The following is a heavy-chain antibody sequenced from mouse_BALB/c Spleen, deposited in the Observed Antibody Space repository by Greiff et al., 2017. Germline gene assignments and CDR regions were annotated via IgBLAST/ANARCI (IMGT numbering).Heavy chain of an antibody. J-gene: IGHJ4*01. CDR1: GFSLTSYG. CDR2: IWSGGST. Sequence: VQLQESGPGLVQPSQSLSITCTVSGFSLTSYGVHWVRQSPGKGLEWLGVIWSGGSTDYNAAFISRLSISKDNSKSQVFFKMNSLQANDTAIYYCARNGGLRRDYYAMDYWGQGTSVTVSS. CDR3: ARNGGLRRDYYAMDY. D-gene: IGHD2-2*01. V-gene: IGHV2-2*02.